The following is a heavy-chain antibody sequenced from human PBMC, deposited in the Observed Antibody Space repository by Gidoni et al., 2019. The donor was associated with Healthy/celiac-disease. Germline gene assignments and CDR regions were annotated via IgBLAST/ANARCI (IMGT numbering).Heavy chain of an antibody. Sequence: EVQLVESGGGLVQPGGSLRLSCAASGFTFSSYAMHWVRQAPGKGLEYVSAISSNGGSTYYANSVKGRFTISRDNSKNTLYLQMGSLRAEDMAVYYCARDPGSSWYPPYYYYGMDVWGQGTTVTVSS. J-gene: IGHJ6*02. CDR2: ISSNGGST. D-gene: IGHD6-13*01. CDR3: ARDPGSSWYPPYYYYGMDV. CDR1: GFTFSSYA. V-gene: IGHV3-64*01.